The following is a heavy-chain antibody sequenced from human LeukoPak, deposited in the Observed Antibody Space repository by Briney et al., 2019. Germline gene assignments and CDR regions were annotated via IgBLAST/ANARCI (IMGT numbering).Heavy chain of an antibody. CDR3: ARGGAMVRGVLYYYGMDV. Sequence: SKTLSLTCAVYGGSFSGYYWSWIRQPPGKGLEWIGEINLSGSTNYDPSLKSRVTISVDTSKNQFSLKLSSVTAADTAVYYCARGGAMVRGVLYYYGMDVWGKGTTVTVSS. CDR1: GGSFSGYY. D-gene: IGHD3-10*01. CDR2: INLSGST. J-gene: IGHJ6*04. V-gene: IGHV4-34*01.